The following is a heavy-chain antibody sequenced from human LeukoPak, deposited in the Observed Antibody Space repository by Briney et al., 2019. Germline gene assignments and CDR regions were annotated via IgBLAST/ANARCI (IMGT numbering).Heavy chain of an antibody. J-gene: IGHJ2*01. CDR2: IYYSGST. D-gene: IGHD6-19*01. CDR3: ARVSSSGWYTRNYWYFDL. V-gene: IGHV4-59*01. CDR1: GGPISSYY. Sequence: SETLSLTCTVSGGPISSYYWSWIRQPPGRGLEWIGYIYYSGSTNYNPSLKSRVTISVDTSKNQFSLKLSSVTAAGTAVYYCARVSSSGWYTRNYWYFDLWGRGTLVTVSS.